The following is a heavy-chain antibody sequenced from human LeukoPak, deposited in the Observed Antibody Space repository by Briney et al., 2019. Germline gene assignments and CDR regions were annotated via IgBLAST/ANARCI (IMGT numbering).Heavy chain of an antibody. Sequence: PGGSLRLSCAASGFTFSSYAMSWVRHAPGKGLELVSAISGSGGSTYYADSVKGRFTISRDNSKNTLYLQMNSLRAEDTAVYYCAKEGRGRYSYGLVSDYWGQGTLVTVSS. CDR3: AKEGRGRYSYGLVSDY. CDR1: GFTFSSYA. V-gene: IGHV3-23*01. D-gene: IGHD5-18*01. J-gene: IGHJ4*02. CDR2: ISGSGGST.